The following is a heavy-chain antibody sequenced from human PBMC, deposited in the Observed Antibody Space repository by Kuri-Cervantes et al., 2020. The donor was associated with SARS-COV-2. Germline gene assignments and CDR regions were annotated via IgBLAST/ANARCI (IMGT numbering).Heavy chain of an antibody. Sequence: GESLKISCAASGFTFSSYGMHWVRQAPGKGLEWVAFIWYDGSNKYYADSVKGRFAISRDNAKNSLYLQMNSLRAEDTAVYYCAKDRVGVQDFWGQGTLVTVSS. D-gene: IGHD2-21*01. V-gene: IGHV3-30*02. CDR3: AKDRVGVQDF. J-gene: IGHJ4*02. CDR2: IWYDGSNK. CDR1: GFTFSSYG.